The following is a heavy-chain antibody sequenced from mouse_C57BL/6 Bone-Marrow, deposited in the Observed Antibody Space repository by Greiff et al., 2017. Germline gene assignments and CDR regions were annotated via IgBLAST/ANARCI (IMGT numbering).Heavy chain of an antibody. Sequence: EVMLVESGGGLVQPKGSLKLSCAASGFSFNTYAMNWVRQAPGKGLEWVARIRSKSNNYATYYADSVKDRFTISRDDSATMLYLQMNNLKTEDTAMYYCVRHEGYDYLFAYWGQGTLVTVSA. CDR2: IRSKSNNYAT. CDR3: VRHEGYDYLFAY. CDR1: GFSFNTYA. V-gene: IGHV10-1*01. D-gene: IGHD2-4*01. J-gene: IGHJ3*01.